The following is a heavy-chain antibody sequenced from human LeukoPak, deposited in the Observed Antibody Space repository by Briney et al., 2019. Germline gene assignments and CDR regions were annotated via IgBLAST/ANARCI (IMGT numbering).Heavy chain of an antibody. J-gene: IGHJ3*02. V-gene: IGHV3-48*01. D-gene: IGHD4-17*01. CDR2: ISGSSAKI. CDR1: GFTFSSNA. Sequence: GGSLRLSCAASGFTFSSNAMNWVRQAPGKGLEWVSYISGSSAKIDYGDAVKGRFTVSRDNAKNSLYLQMNSLRAEDTAVYYCASLQTEHRLRRRPRAFDIWGQGTMVTVSS. CDR3: ASLQTEHRLRRRPRAFDI.